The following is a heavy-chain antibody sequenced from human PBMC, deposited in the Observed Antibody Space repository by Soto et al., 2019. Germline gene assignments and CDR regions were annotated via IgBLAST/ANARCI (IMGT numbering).Heavy chain of an antibody. CDR3: ERLAMATRRGYYGMDV. CDR2: IDPSDSYT. J-gene: IGHJ6*02. Sequence: EVQLVQSGAEVKKPGESLRISCKGSGYSFTSYWISWVRQMPGKGLEWMGRIDPSDSYTNYSPSFQGHVTISADKSISTASLQWSSLKASDTAMYYSERLAMATRRGYYGMDVWGQGTTVTVSS. V-gene: IGHV5-10-1*01. D-gene: IGHD5-12*01. CDR1: GYSFTSYW.